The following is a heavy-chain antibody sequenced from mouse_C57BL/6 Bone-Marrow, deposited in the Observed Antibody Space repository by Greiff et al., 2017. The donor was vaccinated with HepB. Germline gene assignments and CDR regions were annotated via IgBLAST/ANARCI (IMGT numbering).Heavy chain of an antibody. CDR2: IHPNSGST. D-gene: IGHD2-10*02. J-gene: IGHJ4*01. V-gene: IGHV1-64*01. Sequence: QVQLQQPGAELVKPGASVKLSCKASGYTFTSYWMHWVKQRPGQGLEWIGMIHPNSGSTNYNEKFKSKATLTVDKSSSTAYMQLSSLTSEDSAVYYCARTGYGNYPMDYWGQGTSVTVSS. CDR1: GYTFTSYW. CDR3: ARTGYGNYPMDY.